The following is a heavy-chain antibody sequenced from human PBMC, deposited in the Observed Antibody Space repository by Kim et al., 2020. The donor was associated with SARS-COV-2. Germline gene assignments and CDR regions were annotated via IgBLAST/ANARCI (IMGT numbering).Heavy chain of an antibody. D-gene: IGHD3-9*01. V-gene: IGHV3-15*01. CDR1: GFTFSNAW. Sequence: GGSLRLSCAASGFTFSNAWMSWVRQAPGKGLEWVGRIKSKTDGGTTDYAAPVKGRFTISRDDSKNTLYLQMNSLKTEDTAVYYFTTEYFDWLLSPYYYYYGMDVWGQGTTVTVSS. CDR2: IKSKTDGGTT. J-gene: IGHJ6*02. CDR3: TTEYFDWLLSPYYYYYGMDV.